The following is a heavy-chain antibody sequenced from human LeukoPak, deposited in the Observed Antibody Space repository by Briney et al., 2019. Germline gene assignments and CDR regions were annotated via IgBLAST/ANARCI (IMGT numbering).Heavy chain of an antibody. CDR2: ISYDGSTK. V-gene: IGHV3-30-3*01. J-gene: IGHJ4*02. CDR1: GLTFSSYA. Sequence: PGGSLRLSCAASGLTFSSYAMHWVRQAPGKGLEWVALISYDGSTKYYADSVRGRFTISRDNSKNTLYLQMNSLRAEDSAVYYCRVSSTSAVPAAIGGGGYWGQGTLVTVSS. CDR3: RVSSTSAVPAAIGGGGY. D-gene: IGHD2-2*02.